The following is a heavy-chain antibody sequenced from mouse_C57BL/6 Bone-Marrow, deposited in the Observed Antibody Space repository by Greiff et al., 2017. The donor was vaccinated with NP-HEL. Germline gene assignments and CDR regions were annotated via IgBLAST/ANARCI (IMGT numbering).Heavy chain of an antibody. V-gene: IGHV1-53*01. CDR2: INPSNGGT. D-gene: IGHD1-1*02. J-gene: IGHJ3*01. Sequence: QVQLQQPGTELVKPGASVKLSCTASGYTFTSYWMHWVKQRPGQGLEWIGNINPSNGGTNYNEKFKGKATLTVDKSSNTAYMQLSSLSSEDSAVYSCSRGTNYGTGGFAYWGQGTLVTVSA. CDR1: GYTFTSYW. CDR3: SRGTNYGTGGFAY.